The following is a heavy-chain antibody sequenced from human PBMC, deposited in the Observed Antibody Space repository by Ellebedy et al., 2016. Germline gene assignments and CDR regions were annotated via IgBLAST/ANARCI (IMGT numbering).Heavy chain of an antibody. V-gene: IGHV3-21*01. D-gene: IGHD1-14*01. Sequence: ESLKISXAASRFTFSSYSMNWVRQAPGKGLEWVSSISSRSSYIDYADPVKGRFTISRDNAKNSLYLQMNSLRAEDTAVYYCARADTSENRCFGYWGQGTLVTVSS. CDR3: ARADTSENRCFGY. CDR1: RFTFSSYS. CDR2: ISSRSSYI. J-gene: IGHJ4*02.